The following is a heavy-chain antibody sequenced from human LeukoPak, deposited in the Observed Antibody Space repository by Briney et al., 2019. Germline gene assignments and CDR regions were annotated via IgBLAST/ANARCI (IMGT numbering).Heavy chain of an antibody. D-gene: IGHD6-6*01. Sequence: SETLSLTCTVSGGSISTYYWSWIRQPPGKGLEWIGYIYYTGSTNYNPSLKSRVTISVDTSKNQFSLKLSSVTAADTAVYYCARDSSSPHLYYYYYYMDVWGKGTTVTVSS. V-gene: IGHV4-59*01. CDR3: ARDSSSPHLYYYYYYMDV. J-gene: IGHJ6*03. CDR2: IYYTGST. CDR1: GGSISTYY.